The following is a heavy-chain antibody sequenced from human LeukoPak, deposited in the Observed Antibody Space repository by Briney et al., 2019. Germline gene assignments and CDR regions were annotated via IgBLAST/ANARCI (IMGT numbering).Heavy chain of an antibody. CDR3: SKPLADNDDH. V-gene: IGHV3-74*01. CDR1: GFTFSNYW. J-gene: IGHJ4*02. Sequence: GGSLRLSCAASGFTFSNYWMHWFRQAPGKGLVWVSRIKTDGSETGYADSVKGRFTISRDNAKNTLYLQMNSLRAEDTAVYYCSKPLADNDDHWGQGTLVIVSS. D-gene: IGHD1-14*01. CDR2: IKTDGSET.